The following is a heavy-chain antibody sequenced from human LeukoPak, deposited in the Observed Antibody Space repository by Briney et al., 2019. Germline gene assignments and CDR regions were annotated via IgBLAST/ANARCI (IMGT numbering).Heavy chain of an antibody. CDR2: IYSGGST. CDR3: ASHSSSWYGFDY. V-gene: IGHV3-53*01. Sequence: GGSLRLSCAASGFTVSSNYMSWVRQAPGKGLEWVSIIYSGGSTYYAASVKGRFTISRDNSKNTLYLQMNSRRAEDTAVYYCASHSSSWYGFDYWGQGTLVTVSS. D-gene: IGHD6-13*01. J-gene: IGHJ4*02. CDR1: GFTVSSNY.